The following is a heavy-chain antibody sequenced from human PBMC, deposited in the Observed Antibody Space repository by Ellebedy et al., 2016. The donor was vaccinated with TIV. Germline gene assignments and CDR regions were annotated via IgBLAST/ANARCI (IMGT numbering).Heavy chain of an antibody. Sequence: SETLSLXCTVSGGSISSGDYYWSWIRQPPGKGLEWIGYIYYSGSTYYNPSLKSRVTISVDTSKNQFSLKLSSVTAAGTAVYYCARVPRKAIFGVVITYAFDIWGQGTMVTVSS. J-gene: IGHJ3*02. CDR1: GGSISSGDYY. V-gene: IGHV4-30-4*01. CDR2: IYYSGST. CDR3: ARVPRKAIFGVVITYAFDI. D-gene: IGHD3-3*01.